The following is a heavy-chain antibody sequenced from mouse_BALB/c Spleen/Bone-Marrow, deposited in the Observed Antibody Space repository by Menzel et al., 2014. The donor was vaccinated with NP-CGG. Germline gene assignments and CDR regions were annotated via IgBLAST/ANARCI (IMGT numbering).Heavy chain of an antibody. CDR2: IDPGRGSS. CDR3: ARDGNYAALDY. CDR1: GYTFTDYV. Sequence: VQLQQSGPELVKPGASVKMSCKASGYTFTDYVISRVKQRTGQGLEWIGEIDPGRGSSFYNEKFKAKATLTADKSANTAYIQLSSLTSEDSAVYFCARDGNYAALDYWGQGTSVTVSS. V-gene: IGHV1-77*01. D-gene: IGHD2-1*01. J-gene: IGHJ4*01.